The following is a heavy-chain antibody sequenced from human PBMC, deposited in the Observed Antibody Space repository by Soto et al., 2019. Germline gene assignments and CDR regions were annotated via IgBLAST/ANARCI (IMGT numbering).Heavy chain of an antibody. CDR1: GGSIRSFS. CDR2: IYNSGST. J-gene: IGHJ5*02. Sequence: SETLSLTCIVSGGSIRSFSWSWIRQPPGRGLEWIGYIYNSGSTNYNPSLKSRATISVDTSKNQFSLTLTSVTAADTAVYYCARFHKYSEANWFDPWGQGTLVTVSS. CDR3: ARFHKYSEANWFDP. V-gene: IGHV4-4*09. D-gene: IGHD2-15*01.